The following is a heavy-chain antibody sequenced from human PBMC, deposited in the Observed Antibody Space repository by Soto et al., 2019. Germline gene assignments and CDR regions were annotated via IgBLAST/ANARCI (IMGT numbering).Heavy chain of an antibody. V-gene: IGHV3-33*01. Sequence: PGGSLRLSCAASGFTFSSYGMHWVRQAPGKGLEWVAVIWYDGSNRYYADSVKGRFTISRDNSKNTLYLQMNSLRAEDTAVYYCARDYDSGGYPRYYFDYWGQGTLVTVSS. CDR2: IWYDGSNR. CDR3: ARDYDSGGYPRYYFDY. D-gene: IGHD3-22*01. CDR1: GFTFSSYG. J-gene: IGHJ4*02.